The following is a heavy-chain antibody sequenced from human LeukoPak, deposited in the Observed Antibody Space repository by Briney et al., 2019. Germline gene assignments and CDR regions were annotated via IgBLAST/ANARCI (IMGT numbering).Heavy chain of an antibody. Sequence: GGSLRLSCAASGFTFSNYAMSWVRHTPGKGLEWVSIIRGSDGSTYYADSVKGRFTTSRDNPKNTLYLEMNNLRAEDTALYYCAKARYTAGWYTFDYWGQGTKVTVSS. V-gene: IGHV3-23*01. D-gene: IGHD6-19*01. CDR1: GFTFSNYA. CDR2: IRGSDGST. CDR3: AKARYTAGWYTFDY. J-gene: IGHJ4*02.